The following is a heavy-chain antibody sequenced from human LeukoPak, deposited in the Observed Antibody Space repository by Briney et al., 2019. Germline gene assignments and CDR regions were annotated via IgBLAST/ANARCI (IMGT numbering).Heavy chain of an antibody. D-gene: IGHD1-26*01. V-gene: IGHV4-30-4*01. CDR1: GDSVSNDDYF. CDR2: IYYSAGT. Sequence: SETLSLTCTVSGDSVSNDDYFWSWTRQPPGEGLEWIGYIYYSAGTYYNPSLKSRVTMSIDTSRNQFSLRLSSVTAADTAVYSCGRGMRYSGSYVVGYWGQGTLVTVSS. J-gene: IGHJ4*02. CDR3: GRGMRYSGSYVVGY.